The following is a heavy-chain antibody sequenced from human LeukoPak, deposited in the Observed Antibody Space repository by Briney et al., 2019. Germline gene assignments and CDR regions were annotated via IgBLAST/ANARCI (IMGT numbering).Heavy chain of an antibody. CDR3: ARVPYQYDSSGYIWFDP. J-gene: IGHJ5*02. V-gene: IGHV3-48*03. Sequence: GGSLRLSCAASGFTFSSCEMNWVRQAPGKGLEWVSYISSSGDTIYYPASAKVRFTISRDNAKNSLYLQMTSLRAEDTAVYYCARVPYQYDSSGYIWFDPWGQGTLVTVSS. CDR2: ISSSGDTI. CDR1: GFTFSSCE. D-gene: IGHD3-22*01.